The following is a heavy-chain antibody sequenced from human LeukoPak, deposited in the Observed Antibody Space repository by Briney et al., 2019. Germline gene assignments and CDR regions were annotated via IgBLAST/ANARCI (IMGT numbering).Heavy chain of an antibody. V-gene: IGHV3-53*01. Sequence: PGGSLRLSCAVSGFTVSSNYMSWVRQAPGKGLEWVSVIYSDGGTYSADSVKGRFTISRDNSKNTLYLQINSLRAEDTAVYYCARGIAAAGTALYNWGQGTLLTVSS. CDR1: GFTVSSNY. CDR3: ARGIAAAGTALYN. J-gene: IGHJ4*02. D-gene: IGHD6-13*01. CDR2: IYSDGGT.